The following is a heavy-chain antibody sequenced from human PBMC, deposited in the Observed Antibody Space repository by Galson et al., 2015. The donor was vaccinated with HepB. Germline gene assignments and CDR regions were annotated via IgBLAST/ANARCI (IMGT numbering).Heavy chain of an antibody. CDR3: ARDRSGRPFDY. Sequence: SLRLSCAGFGFTLNSYWMHWVRQAPGKGLVWVSRINSDGSSASYADSVKGRFTISRDNAKNTLYLQMNSLRVEDTAVYYCARDRSGRPFDYWGQGTLVTVSS. V-gene: IGHV3-74*01. J-gene: IGHJ4*02. D-gene: IGHD3-3*01. CDR1: GFTLNSYW. CDR2: INSDGSSA.